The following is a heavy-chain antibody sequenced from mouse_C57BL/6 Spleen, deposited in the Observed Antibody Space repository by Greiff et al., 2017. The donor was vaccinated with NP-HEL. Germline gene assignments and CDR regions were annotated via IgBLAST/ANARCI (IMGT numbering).Heavy chain of an antibody. V-gene: IGHV5-9-1*02. CDR2: ISSGGDYI. CDR1: GFTFSSYA. D-gene: IGHD2-1*01. J-gene: IGHJ2*01. CDR3: TREDEYGNYFDY. Sequence: EVHLVESGEGLVKPGGSLKLSCAASGFTFSSYAMSWVRQTPEKRLEWVAYISSGGDYIYYADTVKGRFTISRDNARNTLYLQMSSLKSEDTAMYYCTREDEYGNYFDYWGQGTTLTVSS.